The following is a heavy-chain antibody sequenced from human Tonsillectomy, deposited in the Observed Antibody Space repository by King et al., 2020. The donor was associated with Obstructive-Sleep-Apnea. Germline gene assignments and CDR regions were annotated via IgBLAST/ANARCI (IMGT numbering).Heavy chain of an antibody. CDR2: IYSGRT. J-gene: IGHJ4*02. V-gene: IGHV4-4*02. CDR3: AREAISGWYSFDY. CDR1: GGSISSSHW. Sequence: VQLQESGPGLVRPSGTLSLTCAVSGGSISSSHWWSWVRQPPGKGLEWIGEIYSGRTNYNPSLKTRVTISADMSKNQSSLKLTSVTAADTAVYYCAREAISGWYSFDYWGQGALVTVSS. D-gene: IGHD6-19*01.